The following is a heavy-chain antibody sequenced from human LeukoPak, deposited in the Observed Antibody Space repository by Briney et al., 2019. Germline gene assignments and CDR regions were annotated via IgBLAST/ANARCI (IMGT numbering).Heavy chain of an antibody. CDR1: GGSISSSSYY. CDR3: ARAVGSGTNPYYYYYMDV. D-gene: IGHD2-15*01. J-gene: IGHJ6*03. Sequence: SETLSLTCTVSGGSISSSSYYWGWIRQPPRKGLEWIGSIYYSGSTYYNPSLKSRVTMSVDTSKNQFSLKLSSVTAADTAVYYCARAVGSGTNPYYYYYMDVWGKGTTVTVSS. CDR2: IYYSGST. V-gene: IGHV4-39*07.